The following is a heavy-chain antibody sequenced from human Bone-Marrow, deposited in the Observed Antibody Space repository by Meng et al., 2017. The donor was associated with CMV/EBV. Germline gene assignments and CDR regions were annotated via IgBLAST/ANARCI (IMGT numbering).Heavy chain of an antibody. Sequence: GGSLRLSCAASGFTFSSYWMHWVRQAPGKGLVWVSRINSDGSSTSYADSVKGRFTISRDNAKNTLYLQMNSLRAEDTAVYYCAIDPMLRFLDGYYYYGMDVWGQGTTVTVSS. CDR2: INSDGSST. CDR1: GFTFSSYW. D-gene: IGHD3-3*01. CDR3: AIDPMLRFLDGYYYYGMDV. V-gene: IGHV3-74*01. J-gene: IGHJ6*02.